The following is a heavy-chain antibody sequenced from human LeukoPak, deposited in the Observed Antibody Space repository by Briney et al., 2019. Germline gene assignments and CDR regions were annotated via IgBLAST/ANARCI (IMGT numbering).Heavy chain of an antibody. D-gene: IGHD4-17*01. CDR3: ASSHDYGDWYFDL. Sequence: GGSLRLSCAASGFTFSSYGMHWVRQAPGKGLEGVAVIWYDGSNKYYADSVKGRFTISRDNSKNTLYLQMNSLRAEDTAVYYCASSHDYGDWYFDLWGRGTLVTVSS. CDR1: GFTFSSYG. V-gene: IGHV3-33*01. CDR2: IWYDGSNK. J-gene: IGHJ2*01.